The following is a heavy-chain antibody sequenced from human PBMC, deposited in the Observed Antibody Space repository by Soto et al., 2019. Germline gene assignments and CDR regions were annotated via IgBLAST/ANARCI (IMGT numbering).Heavy chain of an antibody. CDR3: ARERSGYCSSTSCYTGYSSSSRYYYYYYGMDV. CDR1: GGSFSGYY. D-gene: IGHD2-2*02. Sequence: KPSETLSLTCAVYGGSFSGYYWSWIRQPPGKGLEWIGEINHSGSTNYNPSLKSRVTISVDTSKNQFSLKLSSVTAADTAVYYCARERSGYCSSTSCYTGYSSSSRYYYYYYGMDVWGQGTTVTVS. CDR2: INHSGST. J-gene: IGHJ6*02. V-gene: IGHV4-34*01.